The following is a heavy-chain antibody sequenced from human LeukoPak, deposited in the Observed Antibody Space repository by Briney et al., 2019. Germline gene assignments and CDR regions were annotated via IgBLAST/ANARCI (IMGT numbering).Heavy chain of an antibody. D-gene: IGHD2-2*01. Sequence: GGSLRLSCAASGFTFSSYGMHWVRQAPGKGLEWVAFIRYDGSNKYYADSVKGRFTISRDNSKNTLYLQMNSLRAEDTAVYYCAKDRIVVVPVATAYFDYWGQGTLVTVSS. CDR3: AKDRIVVVPVATAYFDY. V-gene: IGHV3-30*02. CDR1: GFTFSSYG. CDR2: IRYDGSNK. J-gene: IGHJ4*02.